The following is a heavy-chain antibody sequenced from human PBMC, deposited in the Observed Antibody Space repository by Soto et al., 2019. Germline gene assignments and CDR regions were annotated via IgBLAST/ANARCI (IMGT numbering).Heavy chain of an antibody. J-gene: IGHJ4*02. CDR1: GFTFSRYG. CDR3: ARGPDTSTDYYGPFEY. D-gene: IGHD3-9*01. V-gene: IGHV3-33*01. Sequence: GGSLRLSCAASGFTFSRYGIHWVRQAPGKGLEWVAVIWYDGSKNYYADSVKGRFTISKDNSKNTVDLQMNSLRAEDTAVYYCARGPDTSTDYYGPFEYWGQGRLVTVSS. CDR2: IWYDGSKN.